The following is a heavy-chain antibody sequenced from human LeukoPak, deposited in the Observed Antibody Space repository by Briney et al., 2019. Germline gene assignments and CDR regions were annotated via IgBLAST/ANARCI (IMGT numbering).Heavy chain of an antibody. CDR1: GFTFSSYS. V-gene: IGHV3-48*02. D-gene: IGHD1-26*01. CDR3: ARDLSWDFDI. J-gene: IGHJ3*02. Sequence: GGSLRLSCVPSGFTFSSYSMNGVRQAPRKGLEWGSYNSSRTNTIYYADSVKGRFTISTDNAKNSLYLQMNSLRDDDTAVYYCARDLSWDFDIWGQGTMVTVSS. CDR2: NSSRTNTI.